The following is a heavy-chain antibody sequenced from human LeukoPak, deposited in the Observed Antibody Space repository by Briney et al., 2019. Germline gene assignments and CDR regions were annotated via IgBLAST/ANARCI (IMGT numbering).Heavy chain of an antibody. D-gene: IGHD5-18*01. Sequence: PSETLSLTCTVPGGSISSDDWSWIPKPPGKGPEWIGYIYNSGSTKYNPSLKSRVTISVDTSKTHFSLRLSSVTAADTAVYYCARGGHGYSYYDYFDYWGQGTLVTVSS. J-gene: IGHJ4*02. CDR2: IYNSGST. CDR3: ARGGHGYSYYDYFDY. CDR1: GGSISSDD. V-gene: IGHV4-59*01.